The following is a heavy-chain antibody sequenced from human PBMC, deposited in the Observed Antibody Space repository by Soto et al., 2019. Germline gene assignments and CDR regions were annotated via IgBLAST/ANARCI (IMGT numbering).Heavy chain of an antibody. D-gene: IGHD6-6*01. Sequence: RGESLKISCKGSGYSFTSYWISWVRQMPGKGLEWMGRIDPSDSYTNYSPSFQGHVTISADESISTAYLQWSSLKASDTAMYYCAAYKGPIAALGDAFDIWGQGTMVTVSS. CDR1: GYSFTSYW. J-gene: IGHJ3*02. CDR2: IDPSDSYT. CDR3: AAYKGPIAALGDAFDI. V-gene: IGHV5-10-1*01.